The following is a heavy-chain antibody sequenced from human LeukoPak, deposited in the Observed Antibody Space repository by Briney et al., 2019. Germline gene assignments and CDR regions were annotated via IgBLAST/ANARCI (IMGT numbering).Heavy chain of an antibody. J-gene: IGHJ3*02. Sequence: GGSLRLSCVASGFTFSTYWMHWVRQAPGKGLVWVSRINSDGSSTNYADSVKGRFTISRDNAKNTLYLQMNSLRDEDTAVYYCAREFRVLPDIRGQGTMVTVSS. V-gene: IGHV3-74*01. D-gene: IGHD2-8*02. CDR3: AREFRVLPDI. CDR1: GFTFSTYW. CDR2: INSDGSST.